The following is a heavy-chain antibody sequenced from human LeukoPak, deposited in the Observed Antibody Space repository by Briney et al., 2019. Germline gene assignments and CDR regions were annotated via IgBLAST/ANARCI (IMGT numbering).Heavy chain of an antibody. J-gene: IGHJ4*02. CDR2: IRQDGSEK. Sequence: GGSLRLSCAASGFTFSSYWMSWVRQAPGKGLEWVANIRQDGSEKYYVDSVKGRFTISRDNAKNSLYLQMNSLRAEDTAVYYCVRSDGGNPLTNWGQGTLVTVSS. D-gene: IGHD4-23*01. V-gene: IGHV3-7*01. CDR3: VRSDGGNPLTN. CDR1: GFTFSSYW.